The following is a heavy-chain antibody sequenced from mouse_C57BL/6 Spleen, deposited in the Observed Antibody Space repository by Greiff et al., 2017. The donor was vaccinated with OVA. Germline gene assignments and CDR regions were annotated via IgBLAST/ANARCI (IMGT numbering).Heavy chain of an antibody. V-gene: IGHV5-4*01. CDR1: GFTFSSYA. Sequence: EVKVVESGGGLVKPGGSLKLSCAASGFTFSSYAMSWVRQTPEKRLEWVATISDGGSYTYYPDNVKGRFTISRDNAKNNLYLQMSHLKSEDTAMYYCARDTGYYYFDYWGQGTTLTVSS. J-gene: IGHJ2*01. CDR3: ARDTGYYYFDY. CDR2: ISDGGSYT. D-gene: IGHD1-2*01.